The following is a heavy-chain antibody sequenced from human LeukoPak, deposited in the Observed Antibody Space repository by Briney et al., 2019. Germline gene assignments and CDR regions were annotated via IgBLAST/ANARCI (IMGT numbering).Heavy chain of an antibody. V-gene: IGHV1-2*02. D-gene: IGHD2-8*01. Sequence: ASVKVSCKASGYSFTEHYIYWVRQAPGQGLEWVGRINCNSGDANSAQKFQGRVTMTRDTSVSTAYMDLGSVTSDDTAVYFCARSPGHCSNGICFTDYYMDVWGRGTTLIVSS. CDR3: ARSPGHCSNGICFTDYYMDV. CDR2: INCNSGDA. J-gene: IGHJ6*03. CDR1: GYSFTEHY.